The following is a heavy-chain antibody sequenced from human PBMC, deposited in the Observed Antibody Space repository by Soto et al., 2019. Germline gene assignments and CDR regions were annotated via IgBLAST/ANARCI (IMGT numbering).Heavy chain of an antibody. V-gene: IGHV1-69*06. D-gene: IGHD4-17*01. CDR2: VIPIFGTA. Sequence: SVKVSCKASGGTFSSYAISWVRQAPGQGLEWMGGVIPIFGTANYAQKFQGRVTITADKSTSTAYMELSSLRSEDTAVYYCARVSTTVVTPHWFDPWGQGTLVTVSS. CDR1: GGTFSSYA. J-gene: IGHJ5*02. CDR3: ARVSTTVVTPHWFDP.